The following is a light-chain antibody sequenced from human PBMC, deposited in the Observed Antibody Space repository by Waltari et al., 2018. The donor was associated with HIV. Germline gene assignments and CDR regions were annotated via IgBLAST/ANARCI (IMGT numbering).Light chain of an antibody. CDR1: SSNIGRNY. V-gene: IGLV1-51*01. Sequence: QSVLTQPPSVSAAPGQKVTISCSGSSSNIGRNYVSWYQQLPGTAPKLLIYDNNQRPSGIPDRFSGSKSGTSATLGITGLQTGDEADYYCGTWDSSLSAGRVFGGGTKLTVL. CDR2: DNN. CDR3: GTWDSSLSAGRV. J-gene: IGLJ3*02.